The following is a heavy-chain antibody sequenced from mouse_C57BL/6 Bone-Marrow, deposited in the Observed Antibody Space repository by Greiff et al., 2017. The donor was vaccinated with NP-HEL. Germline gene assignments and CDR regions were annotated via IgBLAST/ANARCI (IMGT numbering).Heavy chain of an antibody. CDR3: ASYGSSYDWYFDV. Sequence: QVQLKQPGAELVKPGASVKLSCKASGYTFTSYWMHWVKQRPGQGLEWIGMIHPNSGSTNYNEKFKSKATLTVDKSSSTAYMQLSSLTSEDSAVYYCASYGSSYDWYFDVWGTGTTVTVSS. J-gene: IGHJ1*03. CDR1: GYTFTSYW. CDR2: IHPNSGST. D-gene: IGHD1-1*01. V-gene: IGHV1-64*01.